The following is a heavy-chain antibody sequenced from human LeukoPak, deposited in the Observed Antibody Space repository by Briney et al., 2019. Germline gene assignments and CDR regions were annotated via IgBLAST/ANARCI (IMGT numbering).Heavy chain of an antibody. J-gene: IGHJ4*02. CDR3: ARGRPNYYVSYYFDY. CDR2: IYYTGST. CDR1: GGTISSYY. V-gene: IGHV4-59*01. D-gene: IGHD3-10*02. Sequence: SETLSLTCTVSGGTISSYYWSWIRQPPGKGLEWIGYIYYTGSTNYNPSLKSRVTISVDTSKNQFSLKLSSVTAADTAVYYCARGRPNYYVSYYFDYWGQGTLVTVSS.